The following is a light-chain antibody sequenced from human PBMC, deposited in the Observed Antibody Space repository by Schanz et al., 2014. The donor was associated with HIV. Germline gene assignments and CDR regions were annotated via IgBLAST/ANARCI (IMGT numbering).Light chain of an antibody. CDR1: SSDVGSYNL. CDR3: SSYGGGDTLL. CDR2: EGS. J-gene: IGLJ3*02. V-gene: IGLV2-23*01. Sequence: QSALTQPASVSGSPGQSITISCTGTSSDVGSYNLVSWYQQHPGKAPKLMIYEGSKWPSGVSNRFSGSKSGNTASLTISGLQAEDEADYYCSSYGGGDTLLFGGGTKLTVL.